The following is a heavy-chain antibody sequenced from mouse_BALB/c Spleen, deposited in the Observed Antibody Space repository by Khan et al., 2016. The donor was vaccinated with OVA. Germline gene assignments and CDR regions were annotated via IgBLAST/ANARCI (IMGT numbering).Heavy chain of an antibody. D-gene: IGHD2-10*01. V-gene: IGHV2-6-1*01. CDR3: ARTPYYHYYVMDY. CDR1: GFSLTNYG. CDR2: IWSDGNT. Sequence: QVQLKESGPGLVAPSQCLSITCTISGFSLTNYGVHWVRQPPGKGLEWLVVIWSDGNTTYNSTLKSRLSIIKDNSKSQAFLKMNSLQTDDTAMYYCARTPYYHYYVMDYWGQGTSVTVSS. J-gene: IGHJ4*01.